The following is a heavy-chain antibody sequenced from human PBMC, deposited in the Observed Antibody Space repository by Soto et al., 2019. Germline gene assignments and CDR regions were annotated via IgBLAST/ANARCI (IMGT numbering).Heavy chain of an antibody. CDR3: TSFMVGTTPY. CDR2: IRNKANTYAT. V-gene: IGHV3-73*01. J-gene: IGHJ4*02. Sequence: GGSLRLSCAASGFTFSDSTMHWVRQASGKGLEWVGRIRNKANTYATHYAASVKGRFTISRDDSKNTAYLQMNSLKTEDTAVYYCTSFMVGTTPYWGQGTLVTAPQ. D-gene: IGHD1-26*01. CDR1: GFTFSDST.